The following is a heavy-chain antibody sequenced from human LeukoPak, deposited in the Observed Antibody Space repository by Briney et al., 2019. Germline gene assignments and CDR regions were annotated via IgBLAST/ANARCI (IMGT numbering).Heavy chain of an antibody. CDR1: GFTFSSYG. D-gene: IGHD2-2*01. Sequence: PGGSLRLSCAASGFTFSSYGMHWVRQAPGKGLEWVAFIRYDGSNKYYADSVKGRFTISRDNSKNTLYLQMNSLRAEDTAVYYCANTVVPAAIPVYYYYYYTDVWGKGTTVTVSS. V-gene: IGHV3-30*02. J-gene: IGHJ6*03. CDR3: ANTVVPAAIPVYYYYYYTDV. CDR2: IRYDGSNK.